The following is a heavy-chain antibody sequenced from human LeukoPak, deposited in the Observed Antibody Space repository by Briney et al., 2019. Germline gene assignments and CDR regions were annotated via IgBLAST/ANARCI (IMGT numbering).Heavy chain of an antibody. CDR2: IKQDGSEK. J-gene: IGHJ4*02. Sequence: GGSLRLSCAASGFTFSSYWMSWGRQAPGKGLEWVANIKQDGSEKYYVDSVKGRFTISRDNAKNSLYLQMNSLRAEDTAVYYCARDKIVGATHFDYWGQGTLVTVSS. D-gene: IGHD1-26*01. CDR1: GFTFSSYW. CDR3: ARDKIVGATHFDY. V-gene: IGHV3-7*01.